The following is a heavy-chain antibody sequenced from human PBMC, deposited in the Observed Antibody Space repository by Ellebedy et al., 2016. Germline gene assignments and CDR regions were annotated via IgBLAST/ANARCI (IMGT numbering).Heavy chain of an antibody. D-gene: IGHD4-23*01. CDR3: AKGDNDYGGKFELNWFDS. J-gene: IGHJ5*01. V-gene: IGHV3-23*01. Sequence: GESLKISXAASGFTFINYVMSWVRQAPGKGLEWVSAISGSGGSTFYADSVKGRFTISRDNYRTTLSLQMNSLRAEDTAVYYCAKGDNDYGGKFELNWFDSWGQGSLVTVSS. CDR2: ISGSGGST. CDR1: GFTFINYV.